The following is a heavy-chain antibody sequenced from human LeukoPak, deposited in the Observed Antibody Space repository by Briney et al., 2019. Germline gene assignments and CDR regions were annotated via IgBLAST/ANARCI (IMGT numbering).Heavy chain of an antibody. Sequence: GASVKVSCKASGYTFTSYGISWVRQTPGQGLEWMGWINPNGGGTNYAQKFQGRVTVTRDTSTSTAYMELSSLRSDDTAVYYCARDGDLSTAYYIPPFYYWGQGTLVTVSS. J-gene: IGHJ4*02. CDR1: GYTFTSYG. CDR3: ARDGDLSTAYYIPPFYY. D-gene: IGHD3-9*01. V-gene: IGHV1-2*02. CDR2: INPNGGGT.